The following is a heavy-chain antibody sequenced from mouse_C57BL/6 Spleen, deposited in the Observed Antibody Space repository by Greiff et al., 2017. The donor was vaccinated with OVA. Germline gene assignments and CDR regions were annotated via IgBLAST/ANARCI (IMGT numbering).Heavy chain of an antibody. Sequence: EVQLKQSGPGLVKPSQSLSLTCSVTGYSITSGYYWNWIRQFPGNKLEWMGYISYDGSNNYNPSLKNRISITRDTSKNQFFLKLNSVTTEDTATYYCARDRRYYYAMDYWGQGTSVTVSS. D-gene: IGHD1-1*01. CDR1: GYSITSGYY. CDR2: ISYDGSN. J-gene: IGHJ4*01. CDR3: ARDRRYYYAMDY. V-gene: IGHV3-6*01.